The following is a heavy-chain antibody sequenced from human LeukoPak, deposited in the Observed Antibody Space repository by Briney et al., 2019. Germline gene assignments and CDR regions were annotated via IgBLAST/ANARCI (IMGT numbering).Heavy chain of an antibody. CDR1: GFTFSSYG. D-gene: IGHD3-10*01. CDR3: TTYGSGSYYSFYYYYYMDV. Sequence: GGSLRLSCAASGFTFSSYGMHWVRQAPGKGLEWVAFIRYDGSNKYYTDSVKGRFTISRDNSKNTLYLQMNSLKTEDTAVYYCTTYGSGSYYSFYYYYYMDVWGKGTTVTISS. J-gene: IGHJ6*03. V-gene: IGHV3-30*02. CDR2: IRYDGSNK.